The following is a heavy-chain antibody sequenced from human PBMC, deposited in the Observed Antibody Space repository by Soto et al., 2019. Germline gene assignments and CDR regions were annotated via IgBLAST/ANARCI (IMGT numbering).Heavy chain of an antibody. J-gene: IGHJ6*02. CDR1: GFSLSTSGVG. CDR2: IYWDDDK. CDR3: AHSHGDPRAPYYHYYGMDV. Sequence: QITLKESGPTLVKPTQTLTLTCTFSGFSLSTSGVGVGWIRQPPGKALEWLALIYWDDDKRYSPSLKSRLTITKDTSKNQVVLRMTNMDPVDTATYYCAHSHGDPRAPYYHYYGMDVWGQGTTVTVS. D-gene: IGHD4-17*01. V-gene: IGHV2-5*02.